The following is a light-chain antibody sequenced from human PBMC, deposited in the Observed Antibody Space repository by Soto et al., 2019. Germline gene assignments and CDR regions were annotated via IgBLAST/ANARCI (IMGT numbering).Light chain of an antibody. CDR3: QQRSNWPRFT. CDR1: QSVSSY. CDR2: DAS. V-gene: IGKV3-11*01. J-gene: IGKJ3*01. Sequence: EIGWTQSPATVSLSPGERATLSCRASQSVSSYLAWYQQKPGQAPRLLIYDASNRATGIPARFSGSGSGTDFTLTISSLEPEDFAVYYCQQRSNWPRFTFGPGTKVDIK.